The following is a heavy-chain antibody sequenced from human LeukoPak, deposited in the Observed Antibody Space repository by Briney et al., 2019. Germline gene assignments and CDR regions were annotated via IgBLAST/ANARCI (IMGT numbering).Heavy chain of an antibody. CDR2: ISSSSSYI. CDR3: ARGRRIAAAGLYYFDY. CDR1: GLTFSRYS. D-gene: IGHD6-13*01. Sequence: GGSLTLPCAASGLTFSRYSMNGVRQAPGKGLEGGSSISSSSSYIYYADSVKGRFTISRDNAKNSLYLQMNSLRAEDTAVYYCARGRRIAAAGLYYFDYWGQGTLVTVSS. V-gene: IGHV3-21*01. J-gene: IGHJ4*02.